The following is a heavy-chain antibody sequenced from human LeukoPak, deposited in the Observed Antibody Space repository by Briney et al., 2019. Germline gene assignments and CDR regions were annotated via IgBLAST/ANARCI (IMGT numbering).Heavy chain of an antibody. V-gene: IGHV1-46*01. J-gene: IGHJ4*02. CDR3: ARDEWGIPSGSGWTGQ. CDR1: GYTFTNYY. CDR2: INPSGGST. D-gene: IGHD6-19*01. Sequence: ASVKVSCKASGYTFTNYYIHWVRQAPGQGIEWMGIINPSGGSTNYAQKFQGRVTMTRDTSTSTVYMELSSLKSEDTAVYYCARDEWGIPSGSGWTGQWGQGTRVTVSS.